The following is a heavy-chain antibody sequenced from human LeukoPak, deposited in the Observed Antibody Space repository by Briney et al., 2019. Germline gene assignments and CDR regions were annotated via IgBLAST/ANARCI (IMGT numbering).Heavy chain of an antibody. V-gene: IGHV3-30*04. D-gene: IGHD2-2*01. CDR3: RGTIVVVPAASYYYYYMDV. CDR2: ISYDGSNK. CDR1: GFTFSSYA. Sequence: PGGSLRLSCAASGFTFSSYAMHWVRQAPGKGLEWVAVISYDGSNKYYADSVKGRFTISRDNSKNTLYLQMNSLSAEDTAVYYCRGTIVVVPAASYYYYYMDVWGKGTTVTVSS. J-gene: IGHJ6*03.